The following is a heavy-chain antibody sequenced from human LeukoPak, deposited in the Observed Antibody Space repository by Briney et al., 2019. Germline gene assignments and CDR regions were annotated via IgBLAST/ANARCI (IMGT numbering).Heavy chain of an antibody. CDR2: ISGSGGST. Sequence: GGSLRLSCAASGFTFSSYAMSWVRQAPGKGLEWVSAISGSGGSTYYADSVKGRFTISRDNSKNTLYPQMNSLRAEDTAVYYCAKGGRYTPLLFDYWGQGTLVTVSS. D-gene: IGHD5-24*01. J-gene: IGHJ4*02. CDR3: AKGGRYTPLLFDY. V-gene: IGHV3-23*01. CDR1: GFTFSSYA.